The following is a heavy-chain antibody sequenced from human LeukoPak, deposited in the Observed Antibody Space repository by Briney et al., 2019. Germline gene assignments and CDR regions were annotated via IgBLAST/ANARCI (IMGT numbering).Heavy chain of an antibody. J-gene: IGHJ3*02. CDR2: INGSGGST. CDR3: AKAQRDYYDSSGYPDAFDI. CDR1: GFTFSSYA. Sequence: GGSLRLSCAASGFTFSSYAMSWVRQAPGKGLEWVSAINGSGGSTYYADSVKGRFTISRDNSKNTLYLQMNSLRAEDTAVYYCAKAQRDYYDSSGYPDAFDIWGQGTMVTVSS. D-gene: IGHD3-22*01. V-gene: IGHV3-23*01.